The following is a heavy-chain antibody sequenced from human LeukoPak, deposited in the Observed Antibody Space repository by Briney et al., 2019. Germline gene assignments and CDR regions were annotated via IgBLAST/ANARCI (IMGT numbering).Heavy chain of an antibody. J-gene: IGHJ4*02. D-gene: IGHD6-13*01. Sequence: SETLSLTCTVSGGSISSYYWSWIRQPPGKGLEWIGYVYYSGTTNYNPSLKRRVTISVDTSKNQFSLKLSSVTAADTAVYYCARGVYIAAAQYGYWGQGTLVTVSS. CDR1: GGSISSYY. CDR3: ARGVYIAAAQYGY. V-gene: IGHV4-59*01. CDR2: VYYSGTT.